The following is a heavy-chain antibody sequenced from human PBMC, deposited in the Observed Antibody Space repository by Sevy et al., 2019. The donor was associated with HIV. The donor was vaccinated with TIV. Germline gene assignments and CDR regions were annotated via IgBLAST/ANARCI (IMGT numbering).Heavy chain of an antibody. CDR2: ISAYNGNT. V-gene: IGHV1-18*01. CDR3: ARALSGSYPGVAYFDY. Sequence: ASVKVSCKASGYTFTSYGIRWVRQAPGQGLEWMGWISAYNGNTNYAQKLQGRVTMTTDTSTSTAYMELRSLRSDDTAVCYCARALSGSYPGVAYFDYWGQGTLVTVSS. D-gene: IGHD1-26*01. CDR1: GYTFTSYG. J-gene: IGHJ4*02.